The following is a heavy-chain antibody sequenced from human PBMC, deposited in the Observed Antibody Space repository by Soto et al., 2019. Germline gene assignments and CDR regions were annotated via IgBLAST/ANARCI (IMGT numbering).Heavy chain of an antibody. CDR1: GFTFSSYW. J-gene: IGHJ5*02. D-gene: IGHD6-19*01. CDR3: ARDIAVAANWFDP. V-gene: IGHV3-7*01. Sequence: VPLVESGGGLVQPGGSLRLSCAASGFTFSSYWMSWVRQAPGKGLEWVANIKQDGSEKYYVDSVKGRFTISRDNAKNSLYLQMNSLRAEDTAVYYCARDIAVAANWFDPWGQGTLVTVSS. CDR2: IKQDGSEK.